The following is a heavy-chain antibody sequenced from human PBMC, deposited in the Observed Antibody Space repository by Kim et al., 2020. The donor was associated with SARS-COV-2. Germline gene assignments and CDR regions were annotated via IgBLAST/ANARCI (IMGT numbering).Heavy chain of an antibody. V-gene: IGHV3-30*03. J-gene: IGHJ4*02. Sequence: GGSLRLSCAASGFIFRNYGMHWVRQAPGKGLEWVAVISYEESVIKYKDSVKGRFTISRDNSKNTLFLQMDSLRPNDTGVYYCVRGQSAFDSWGQGTLVTVSS. CDR3: VRGQSAFDS. CDR1: GFIFRNYG. CDR2: ISYEESVI.